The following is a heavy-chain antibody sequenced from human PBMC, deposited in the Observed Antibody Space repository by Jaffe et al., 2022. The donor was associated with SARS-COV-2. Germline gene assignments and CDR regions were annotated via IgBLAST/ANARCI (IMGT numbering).Heavy chain of an antibody. V-gene: IGHV3-7*03. CDR1: GFTFSSYW. Sequence: EVQLVESGGGLVQPGGSLRLSCAASGFTFSSYWMSWVRQAPGKGLEWLANINQDGSEKYYVDSLKGRFTISRDDAKNSLYLQMSSLRAEDTAVYYCVRVRGSGYYLLDYWGQGTLVTVSS. CDR2: INQDGSEK. CDR3: VRVRGSGYYLLDY. D-gene: IGHD3-22*01. J-gene: IGHJ4*02.